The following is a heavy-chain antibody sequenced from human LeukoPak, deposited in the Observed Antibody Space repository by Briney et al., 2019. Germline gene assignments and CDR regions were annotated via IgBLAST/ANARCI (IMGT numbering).Heavy chain of an antibody. Sequence: GGSLRLSCAASGFTFSAVWMTWVRQAPGKGLEWVGRIKRKADGGTADYAAPVKDRFSISRDDSKSALYLEMNSLKTEDTAVYYCTSTLGYWGQGTLVTVSS. D-gene: IGHD7-27*01. J-gene: IGHJ4*02. CDR2: IKRKADGGTA. CDR3: TSTLGY. V-gene: IGHV3-15*01. CDR1: GFTFSAVW.